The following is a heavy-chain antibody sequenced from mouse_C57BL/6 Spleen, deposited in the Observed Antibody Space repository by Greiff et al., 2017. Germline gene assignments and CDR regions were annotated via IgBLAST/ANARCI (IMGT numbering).Heavy chain of an antibody. V-gene: IGHV1-42*01. J-gene: IGHJ4*01. CDR3: ARGRDYYAMDY. Sequence: EVQLQQSGPELVKPGASVKISCKASGYSFTGYYMNWVKQSPEKSLEWIGEITPSTGGTTYNQKFKAKATLTVDKSSSTAYMQLKSLTSEDSAVYYCARGRDYYAMDYWGQGTSVTVSS. CDR1: GYSFTGYY. CDR2: ITPSTGGT.